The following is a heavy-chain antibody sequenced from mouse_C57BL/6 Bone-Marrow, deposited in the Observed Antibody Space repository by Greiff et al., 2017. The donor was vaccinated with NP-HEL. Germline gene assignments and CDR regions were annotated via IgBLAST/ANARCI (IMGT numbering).Heavy chain of an antibody. CDR1: GFTFSSYA. J-gene: IGHJ3*01. D-gene: IGHD2-2*01. V-gene: IGHV5-4*01. CDR3: ARELMVTTGD. CDR2: ISDGGSYT. Sequence: DVKLVESGGGLVKPGGSLELSCAASGFTFSSYAMSWVRQTPEKRLEWVATISDGGSYTYYPDNVKGRFTISRDNAKNNLYLQMSHLKSEDTAMYYCARELMVTTGDWGQGTLVTVSA.